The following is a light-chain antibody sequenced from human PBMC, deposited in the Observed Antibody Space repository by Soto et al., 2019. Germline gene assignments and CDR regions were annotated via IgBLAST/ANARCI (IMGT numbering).Light chain of an antibody. CDR2: GAS. J-gene: IGKJ3*01. CDR3: QQYGRSPFT. V-gene: IGKV3-20*01. Sequence: IVMTLSPATLSVSPGQTDTLSCRASQSVSSNYVAWFHQKTGQAPRVVIYGASSRATGVPDRFSASGSGTDFTLTISRLETEDLAVYYGQQYGRSPFTFGPGTKVDIK. CDR1: QSVSSNY.